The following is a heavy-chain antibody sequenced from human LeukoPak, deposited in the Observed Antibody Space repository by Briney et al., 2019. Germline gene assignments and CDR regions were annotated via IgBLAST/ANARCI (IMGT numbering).Heavy chain of an antibody. D-gene: IGHD5-18*01. CDR3: AKDFLRSSGWLQPIDY. V-gene: IGHV3-23*01. J-gene: IGHJ4*02. CDR2: ISGSGGST. Sequence: PGGSLRLSCAASGFTFSSYAMRWVRQAPGKGLEWVSAISGSGGSTYYADSVKGRFTISRDNSKNTLYLQMNSLRAEDTAVYYCAKDFLRSSGWLQPIDYWGQGTLVTVSS. CDR1: GFTFSSYA.